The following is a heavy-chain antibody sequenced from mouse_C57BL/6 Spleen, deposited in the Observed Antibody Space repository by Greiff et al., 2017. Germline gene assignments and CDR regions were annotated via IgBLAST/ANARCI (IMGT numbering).Heavy chain of an antibody. CDR3: ARGGARGYYAMDY. CDR1: GYSITSGYY. J-gene: IGHJ4*01. Sequence: EVQLQESGPGLVKPSQSLSLTCSVTGYSITSGYYWNWIRQFPGNKLEWMGYISYDGSNNYNPSLKNRISITRDTSTNQFFLKLNSVTTEDTATYYCARGGARGYYAMDYWGQGTSVTVSS. V-gene: IGHV3-6*01. CDR2: ISYDGSN.